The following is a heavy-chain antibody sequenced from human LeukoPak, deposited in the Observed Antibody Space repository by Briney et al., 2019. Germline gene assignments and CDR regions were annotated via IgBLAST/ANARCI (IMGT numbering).Heavy chain of an antibody. CDR3: ARRAGAYSHPYDY. Sequence: PGGSLRLSCADSGFTFSSYAMHWVRHAPGKGLEYVSAISSNGGSTYYANSVKGRFTISRDNSKNTLYLQMNSLRAEDTAVYYCARRAGAYSHPYDYWGQGTLVTVSS. V-gene: IGHV3-64*01. D-gene: IGHD4/OR15-4a*01. CDR2: ISSNGGST. J-gene: IGHJ4*02. CDR1: GFTFSSYA.